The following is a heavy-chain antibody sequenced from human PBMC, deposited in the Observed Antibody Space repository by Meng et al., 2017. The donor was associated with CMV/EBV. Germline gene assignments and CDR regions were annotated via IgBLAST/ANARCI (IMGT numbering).Heavy chain of an antibody. J-gene: IGHJ4*02. CDR2: INHSGST. D-gene: IGHD6-19*01. CDR3: ARDGSGFLTPFDY. CDR1: GGSFSGYY. Sequence: SETLSLTCAVYGGSFSGYYWSWIRQPPGKGLEWIGEINHSGSTNYNPSLKSRVTISVDTSKNQFSLKLSSVTAADTAVYYCARDGSGFLTPFDYWGQGTLVTVSS. V-gene: IGHV4-34*01.